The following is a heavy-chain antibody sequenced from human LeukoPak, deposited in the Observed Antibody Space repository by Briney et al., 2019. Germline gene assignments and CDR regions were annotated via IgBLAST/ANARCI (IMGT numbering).Heavy chain of an antibody. CDR2: ISSTGNTI. J-gene: IGHJ4*02. Sequence: GGALRLSCATSGFTFSSFEMNWVRQAPGKGLEWVSYISSTGNTIYYADSVKGRFTISRDNAKSSLYLRMNSLRAEDTAVYYCARDSSGNFIPDYFDYWGQGTLVTVSS. CDR3: ARDSSGNFIPDYFDY. D-gene: IGHD3-10*01. V-gene: IGHV3-48*03. CDR1: GFTFSSFE.